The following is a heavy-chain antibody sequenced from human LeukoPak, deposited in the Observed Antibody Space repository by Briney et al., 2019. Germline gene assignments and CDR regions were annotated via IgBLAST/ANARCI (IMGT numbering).Heavy chain of an antibody. V-gene: IGHV4-30-2*01. CDR1: GGSISSGGYY. Sequence: SQTLSLTCAVSGGSISSGGYYWSWIRQPPGKGLEWIGEINHSGSTNYNPSLESRVTISVDTSKNQFSLKLSSVTAADTAVYYCARSSSGYYDYWGQGTLVTVSS. CDR2: INHSGST. J-gene: IGHJ4*02. D-gene: IGHD3-22*01. CDR3: ARSSSGYYDY.